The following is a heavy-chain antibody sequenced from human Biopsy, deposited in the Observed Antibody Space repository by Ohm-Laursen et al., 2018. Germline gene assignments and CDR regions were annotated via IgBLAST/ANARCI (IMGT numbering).Heavy chain of an antibody. CDR1: DGSINSYY. Sequence: GTLSLTCTVSDGSINSYYWNWIRQPPGKRLEWIGNIYYSGSTNFNPSLKSRVTISVDTSKNQFSLKLSSVTAADTAVYFCARGSSYGYDFDYWGQGTLSPSPQ. CDR3: ARGSSYGYDFDY. CDR2: IYYSGST. D-gene: IGHD5-18*01. J-gene: IGHJ4*02. V-gene: IGHV4-59*01.